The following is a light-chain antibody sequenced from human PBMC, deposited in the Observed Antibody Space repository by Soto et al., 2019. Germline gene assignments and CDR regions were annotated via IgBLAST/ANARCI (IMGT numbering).Light chain of an antibody. J-gene: IGLJ3*02. CDR1: SSNIGSNT. CDR2: SNN. Sequence: QSVLTQPPSASGTPGQRVTISCSGSSSNIGSNTVNWYQQLPGTAPKLLIYSNNQRPSGVPDRFSGSKSGTSASLAISGLQSEDEADYYCCSYAGSRVFGGGTKLTVL. V-gene: IGLV1-44*01. CDR3: CSYAGSRV.